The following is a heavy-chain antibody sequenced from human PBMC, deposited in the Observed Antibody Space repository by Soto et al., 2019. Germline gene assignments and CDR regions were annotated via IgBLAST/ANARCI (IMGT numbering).Heavy chain of an antibody. V-gene: IGHV4-38-2*02. D-gene: IGHD6-19*01. CDR1: GYSISSGYY. CDR3: ARDRGSSGWTEYNWFDP. Sequence: LSLTCAVSGYSISSGYYWGWIRQPPGKGLEWIGSIYHSGSTYYNPSLKSRVTISVDTSKNQFSLKLSSVTAADTAVYYCARDRGSSGWTEYNWFDPWGQGTLVTVSS. CDR2: IYHSGST. J-gene: IGHJ5*02.